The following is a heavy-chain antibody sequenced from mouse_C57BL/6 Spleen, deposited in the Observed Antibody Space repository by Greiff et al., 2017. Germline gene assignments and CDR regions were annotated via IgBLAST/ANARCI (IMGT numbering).Heavy chain of an antibody. CDR2: ISDGGSYT. D-gene: IGHD1-1*01. V-gene: IGHV5-4*03. CDR3: ARGYYGSSLYYFDY. CDR1: GFTFSSYA. J-gene: IGHJ2*01. Sequence: DVMLVESGGGLVKPGGSLKLSCAASGFTFSSYAMSWVRQTPEKRLEWVATISDGGSYTYYPDNVKGRFTISRDNAKNNLYLQMSHLKSEDTAMYYCARGYYGSSLYYFDYWGQGTTLTVSS.